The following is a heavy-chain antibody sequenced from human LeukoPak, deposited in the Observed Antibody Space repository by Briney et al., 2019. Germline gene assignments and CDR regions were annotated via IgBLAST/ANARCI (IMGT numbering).Heavy chain of an antibody. CDR1: GYSFTSYW. Sequence: GESLQISCKGSGYSFTSYWIGWGRRLPGKGLEGMGMIYPGDSDTRYSPSFQGQVTISADQSIRTAYLQWSSLKASDTAMYYCARHYCSGGSCYFDYWGQGTLVTVSS. CDR3: ARHYCSGGSCYFDY. J-gene: IGHJ4*02. CDR2: IYPGDSDT. V-gene: IGHV5-51*01. D-gene: IGHD2-15*01.